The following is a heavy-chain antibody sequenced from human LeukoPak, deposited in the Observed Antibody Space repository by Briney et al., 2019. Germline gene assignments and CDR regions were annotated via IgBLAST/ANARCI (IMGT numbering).Heavy chain of an antibody. V-gene: IGHV1-8*01. J-gene: IGHJ4*02. Sequence: ASVKVSCKTSGYIFTGYDINWVRQAPGQGLEWMGWMKSNSGDTHFAQKFQGRLTMTRNTSINTAFMELSSLRSEDAAVYYCARGEYSSSWYPFDYWGQGSLVTVSS. CDR1: GYIFTGYD. D-gene: IGHD6-13*01. CDR3: ARGEYSSSWYPFDY. CDR2: MKSNSGDT.